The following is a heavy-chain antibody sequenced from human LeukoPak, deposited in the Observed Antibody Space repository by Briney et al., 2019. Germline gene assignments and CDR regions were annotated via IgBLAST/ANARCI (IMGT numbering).Heavy chain of an antibody. CDR2: ISYDGSNK. J-gene: IGHJ3*02. D-gene: IGHD5-24*01. V-gene: IGHV3-30-3*01. Sequence: GGSLRLSCAASGFTFSSYAMHWVRQAPGKGLEWVAVISYDGSNKYYADSVKGRFTISRDNSKNTLYLQMNSLRAEDTAVYYCARDDRRGGSDAFDIWGQGTMVTVSS. CDR1: GFTFSSYA. CDR3: ARDDRRGGSDAFDI.